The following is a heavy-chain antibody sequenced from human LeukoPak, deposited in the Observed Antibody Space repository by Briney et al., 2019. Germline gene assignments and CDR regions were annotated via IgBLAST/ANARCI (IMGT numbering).Heavy chain of an antibody. D-gene: IGHD6-19*01. CDR1: GGSISSYY. Sequence: PSETLSLTCTVSGGSISSYYWSWIRQPPGKGLEWFGYIYYSGSTNYNPSLKSRVTISVDTSKNQFSLKLSSVTAADTAVYYCARDLYSKWLGHLDIWGQGTMVTVSS. CDR3: ARDLYSKWLGHLDI. J-gene: IGHJ3*02. CDR2: IYYSGST. V-gene: IGHV4-59*01.